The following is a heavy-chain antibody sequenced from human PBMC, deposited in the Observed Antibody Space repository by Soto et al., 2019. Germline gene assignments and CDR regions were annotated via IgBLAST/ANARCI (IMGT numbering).Heavy chain of an antibody. J-gene: IGHJ4*02. CDR3: ARDPFYSGSNLQVGYFDS. CDR1: NYSFISFG. V-gene: IGHV1-18*01. CDR2: INPSNDNT. Sequence: QVQMVQSGAEVKKPGASVKVSCKASNYSFISFGISWMRQAPGQGLEWMAWINPSNDNTNYAQSLQGRVTLHTDTSTSTAYMELRSLGSDDTAVYFCARDPFYSGSNLQVGYFDSWGQGTLVTVSS. D-gene: IGHD1-26*01.